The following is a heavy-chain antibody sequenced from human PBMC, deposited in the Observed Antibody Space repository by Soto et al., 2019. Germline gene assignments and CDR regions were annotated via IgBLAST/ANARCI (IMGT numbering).Heavy chain of an antibody. CDR3: ARAFGYSSHLSP. CDR2: INAGNGNT. V-gene: IGHV1-3*01. D-gene: IGHD5-18*01. CDR1: GYTFTSYA. J-gene: IGHJ5*02. Sequence: ASVKVSCKASGYTFTSYAMHWVRQAPGPRLEWMGWINAGNGNTKYSQKFQGRVTITRDTSASTAYMELSSLRSEDTAVYYCARAFGYSSHLSPWGQGTLVTVSS.